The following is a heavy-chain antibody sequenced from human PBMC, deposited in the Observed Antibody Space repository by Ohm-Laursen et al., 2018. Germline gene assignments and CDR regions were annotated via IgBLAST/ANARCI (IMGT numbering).Heavy chain of an antibody. J-gene: IGHJ3*02. Sequence: SLRLSCAASGFTFSSYAMSWVRQAPGKGLEWVSAISGSGGSTYYADSVKGRFTISRDNSKNTLYLQMNSLRAEDTAVYYCANHQMSGVPHYDFWSGYYTGAFDIWGQGTMVTVSS. CDR1: GFTFSSYA. CDR3: ANHQMSGVPHYDFWSGYYTGAFDI. CDR2: ISGSGGST. V-gene: IGHV3-23*01. D-gene: IGHD3-3*01.